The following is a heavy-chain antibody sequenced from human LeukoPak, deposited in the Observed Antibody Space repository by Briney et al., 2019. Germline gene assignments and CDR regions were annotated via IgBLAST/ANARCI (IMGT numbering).Heavy chain of an antibody. CDR2: IYYSGTT. Sequence: PSETLSLTXTVFGGSISSYYWSWIRQPPGKGLEWIGSIYYSGTTNYNPSLKTRVTISVDTSKNQFSLKLSSVTAADTAMYFCARDMESGSTRGRAFNIWGQGTMVTVSS. CDR1: GGSISSYY. D-gene: IGHD1-26*01. V-gene: IGHV4-59*01. J-gene: IGHJ3*02. CDR3: ARDMESGSTRGRAFNI.